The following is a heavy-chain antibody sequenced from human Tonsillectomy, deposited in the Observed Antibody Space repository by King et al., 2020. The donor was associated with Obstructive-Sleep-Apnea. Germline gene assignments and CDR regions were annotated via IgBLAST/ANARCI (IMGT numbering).Heavy chain of an antibody. J-gene: IGHJ6*02. CDR2: MNTNSGNT. Sequence: QLVQSGAEVKKPGASVKVYCKAFGYTSTSADINWVRLATGQGLEWMGWMNTNSGNTGYAQKIQGRATMTRNTSISTAYMELSSLRSEDTAVYYCAVSTSYYYYYAMDGWGQGTTVTVSS. CDR1: GYTSTSAD. V-gene: IGHV1-8*01. D-gene: IGHD2-2*01. CDR3: AVSTSYYYYYAMDG.